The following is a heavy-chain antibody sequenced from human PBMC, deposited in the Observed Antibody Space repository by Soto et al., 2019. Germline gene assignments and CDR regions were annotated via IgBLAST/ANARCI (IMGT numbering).Heavy chain of an antibody. CDR1: GFTFRTSA. D-gene: IGHD4-17*01. Sequence: EAQLLESGGGLVQPGGSLRLSCAASGFTFRTSAMTWVRQVPGKGLEWVSGISGSGSSTFYADSVRGRFTISRDNSKNTLYLQVNSLRPEDTALYYCAKGNGDYRSNAFDIWGQGTMVTVSS. CDR3: AKGNGDYRSNAFDI. V-gene: IGHV3-23*01. J-gene: IGHJ3*02. CDR2: ISGSGSST.